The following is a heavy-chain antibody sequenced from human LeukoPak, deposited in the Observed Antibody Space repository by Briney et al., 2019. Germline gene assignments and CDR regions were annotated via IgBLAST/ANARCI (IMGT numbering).Heavy chain of an antibody. J-gene: IGHJ5*02. D-gene: IGHD3-3*01. CDR3: ARGRITIFGVVIRKAPDNWFDP. CDR1: GGSFSGCY. CDR2: INHSGST. Sequence: SETLSLTCAVYGGSFSGCYWSWIRQPPGKGLEWIGEINHSGSTNYNPSLKSRVTISVDTSKNQFSLKLSSVTAADTAVYYCARGRITIFGVVIRKAPDNWFDPWGQGTLVTVSS. V-gene: IGHV4-34*01.